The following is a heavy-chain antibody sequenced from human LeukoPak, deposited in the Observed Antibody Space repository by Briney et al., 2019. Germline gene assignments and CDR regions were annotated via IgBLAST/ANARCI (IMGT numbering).Heavy chain of an antibody. CDR2: IKSDGSST. D-gene: IGHD1-26*01. Sequence: GGSLRLSCAASGFTFSSYWMHWVRQAPGKGLVWVSRIKSDGSSTSYADSVKGRFTISRDNAKNTLYLQMNSLRAEDTAVYYCARIGAATYAFDIWGQGTMVTVSS. V-gene: IGHV3-74*01. CDR1: GFTFSSYW. CDR3: ARIGAATYAFDI. J-gene: IGHJ3*02.